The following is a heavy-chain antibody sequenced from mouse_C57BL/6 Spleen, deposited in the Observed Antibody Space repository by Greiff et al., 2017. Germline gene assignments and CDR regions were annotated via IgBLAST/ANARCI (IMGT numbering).Heavy chain of an antibody. CDR3: ARSYYYGSSPLYAMDY. D-gene: IGHD1-1*01. J-gene: IGHJ4*01. CDR1: GYTFTDYY. V-gene: IGHV1-76*01. Sequence: QVQLQQSGAELVRPGASVKLSCKASGYTFTDYYINWVKQRPGQGLEWIARIYPGSGNTYYNEKFKGKATLTAEKSSSTAYMQLSSLTSEDSAVYFCARSYYYGSSPLYAMDYWGQGTSGTVSS. CDR2: IYPGSGNT.